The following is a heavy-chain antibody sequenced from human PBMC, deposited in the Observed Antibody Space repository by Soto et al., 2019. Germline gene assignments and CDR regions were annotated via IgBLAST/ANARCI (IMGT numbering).Heavy chain of an antibody. CDR1: GFPFSNYG. CDR3: VRVLKSIGWDNDVFDI. D-gene: IGHD6-19*01. Sequence: PGGSLRLSCAASGFPFSNYGMHWVRQAPGKGLEWVAVIWYDGSNKYYADSVKGRFSISKDNAENTLYLQMNNLRADDTAVYYCVRVLKSIGWDNDVFDIWGQGTMVTVSS. J-gene: IGHJ3*02. V-gene: IGHV3-33*01. CDR2: IWYDGSNK.